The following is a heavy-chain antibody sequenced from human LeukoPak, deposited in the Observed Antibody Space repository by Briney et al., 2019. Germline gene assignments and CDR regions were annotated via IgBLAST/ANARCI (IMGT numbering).Heavy chain of an antibody. V-gene: IGHV4-30-4*08. CDR2: IYYSGSA. Sequence: PSETLSFTCTVSGGSISSGDYYWSWIRQPPGKGLEWIGYIYYSGSAYYNPSLKSRVTISVDTSKNQFSLKLSSVTAADTAVYYCARGFYLNWFDPWGQGTLVTVSS. CDR1: GGSISSGDYY. CDR3: ARGFYLNWFDP. J-gene: IGHJ5*02. D-gene: IGHD2/OR15-2a*01.